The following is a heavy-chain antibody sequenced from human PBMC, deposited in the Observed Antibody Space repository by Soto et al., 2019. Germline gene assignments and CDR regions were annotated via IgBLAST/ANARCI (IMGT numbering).Heavy chain of an antibody. V-gene: IGHV1-18*01. CDR1: GYTFTSYG. D-gene: IGHD2-15*01. J-gene: IGHJ4*02. CDR2: ISAYNGNT. Sequence: QVQLVQSGAEVKKPGASVKVSCKASGYTFTSYGISWVRQAPGQGLEWMGWISAYNGNTNYAQKLQGRVTMTTDTPPGRSYVELRSLRADDTAVYYWARDKVVTTPLDYWGQGTLVTVAA. CDR3: ARDKVVTTPLDY.